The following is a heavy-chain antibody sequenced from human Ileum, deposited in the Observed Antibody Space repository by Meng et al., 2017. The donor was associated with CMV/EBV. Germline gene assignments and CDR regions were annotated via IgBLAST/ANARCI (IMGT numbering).Heavy chain of an antibody. J-gene: IGHJ5*02. Sequence: SETLSLTCTVSGGSISSSTYYWGWIRQPPGKGLEWIGEINHSGSTNYNPSLKSRVTISVDTSKNHFSLKLSSVTAADTAVYYCARYKMVYAQTWFDPWGQGTLVTVSS. V-gene: IGHV4-39*02. D-gene: IGHD2-8*01. CDR3: ARYKMVYAQTWFDP. CDR1: GGSISSSTYY. CDR2: INHSGST.